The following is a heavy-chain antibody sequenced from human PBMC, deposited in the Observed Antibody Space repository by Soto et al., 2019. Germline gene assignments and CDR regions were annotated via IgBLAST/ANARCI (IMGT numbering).Heavy chain of an antibody. CDR2: ISGSGGST. V-gene: IGHV3-23*01. J-gene: IGHJ4*02. Sequence: PGGSLRLSCAVSGFTFSSYAMSWVRQAPGKGLEWVSAISGSGGSTYYADSVKGRFTISRDNSKNTLFLQMNSLRAEDTAVYYCARGIAARPGYYFDYWGQGTLVTVSS. D-gene: IGHD6-6*01. CDR1: GFTFSSYA. CDR3: ARGIAARPGYYFDY.